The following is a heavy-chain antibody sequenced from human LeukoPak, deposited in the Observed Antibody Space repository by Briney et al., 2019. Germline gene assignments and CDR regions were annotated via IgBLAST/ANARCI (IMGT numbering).Heavy chain of an antibody. J-gene: IGHJ4*02. D-gene: IGHD6-13*01. CDR3: ARDLDSRFDY. CDR1: GFTFSSYS. V-gene: IGHV3-21*01. CDR2: ISSSSSYI. Sequence: GGSLRLSCAASGFTFSSYSMNWVRQAPGKGLEWVSSISSSSSYIYYADSVKGRFTISRDNAKNSLYLQMNSLRAEDPAVYYCARDLDSRFDYWGQGTLVTVSS.